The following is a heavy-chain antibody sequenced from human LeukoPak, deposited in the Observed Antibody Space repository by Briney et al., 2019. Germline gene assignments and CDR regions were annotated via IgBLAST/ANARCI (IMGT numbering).Heavy chain of an antibody. J-gene: IGHJ4*02. CDR1: GGTFSSYA. V-gene: IGHV1-69*04. D-gene: IGHD4-17*01. CDR2: IIPILGIA. CDR3: ARGPQSYGGRFDY. Sequence: ASVKVSCKASGGTFSSYAISWVRQAPGRGLEWMGRIIPILGIANYAQKFQGRVTITADKSTSTAYMELSSLRSEDTAVYYCARGPQSYGGRFDYWGQGTLVTVSS.